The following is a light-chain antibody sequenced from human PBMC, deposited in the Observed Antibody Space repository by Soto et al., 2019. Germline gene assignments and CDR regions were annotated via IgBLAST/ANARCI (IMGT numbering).Light chain of an antibody. CDR2: AAS. J-gene: IGKJ4*01. CDR3: QQTSSTPT. CDR1: QSIRSY. V-gene: IGKV1-39*01. Sequence: DIQRTKSPSSLSASVGDRVTITCRASQSIRSYLNWYQQKPGKAPKLLIYAASSLQTGVSSRFSGSGSGTDFTLTISNLQPEDFATYYCQQTSSTPTFGGGTKVDI.